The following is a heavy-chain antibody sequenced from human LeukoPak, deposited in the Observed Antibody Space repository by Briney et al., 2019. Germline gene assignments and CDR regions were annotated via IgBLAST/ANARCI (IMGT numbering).Heavy chain of an antibody. J-gene: IGHJ6*02. CDR2: MNPNSGNT. CDR3: ARGAASSGYYYYGMDV. V-gene: IGHV1-8*01. CDR1: GYTFTSYD. D-gene: IGHD3-10*01. Sequence: ASVKVSCKASGYTFTSYDINWVRQATGQGLEWMGWMNPNSGNTGYAQKSQGRVTMTRNTSISAAYMELSSLRSEDTAVYYCARGAASSGYYYYGMDVWGQGTTVTVSS.